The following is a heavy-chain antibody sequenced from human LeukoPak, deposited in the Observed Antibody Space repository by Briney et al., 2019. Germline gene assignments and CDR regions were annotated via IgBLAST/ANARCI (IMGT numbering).Heavy chain of an antibody. CDR1: GGSISSYY. J-gene: IGHJ6*04. CDR2: IYYSGST. CDR3: ARSYGSGSRMDV. D-gene: IGHD3-10*01. V-gene: IGHV4-59*01. Sequence: SETLSLTCTVSGGSISSYYWSWIRQPPGKGLEWIGYIYYSGSTNYNPSLKSRVTISVDTSKNQFSLKLSSVTAADTAVYYCARSYGSGSRMDVWGKGTTVTVSS.